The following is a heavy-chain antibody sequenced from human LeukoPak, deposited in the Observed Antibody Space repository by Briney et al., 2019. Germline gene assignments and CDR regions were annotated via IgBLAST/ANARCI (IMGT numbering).Heavy chain of an antibody. Sequence: ASVTVSFKASGYTFTCYYMHWLRPAPAQGLAWVGLINHNSGGTNYAQKCQGRVTMSRDKSISTAYMELRRLRSDDTAVYYCARDLIVGVDYYMDVWGKGTTVTVSS. D-gene: IGHD1-26*01. CDR2: INHNSGGT. CDR3: ARDLIVGVDYYMDV. J-gene: IGHJ6*03. CDR1: GYTFTCYY. V-gene: IGHV1-2*02.